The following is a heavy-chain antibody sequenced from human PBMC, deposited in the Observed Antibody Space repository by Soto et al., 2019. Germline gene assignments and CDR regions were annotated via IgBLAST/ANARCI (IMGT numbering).Heavy chain of an antibody. CDR3: ARGLIDDSSGYYFDY. D-gene: IGHD3-22*01. Sequence: QVQLVQSGAEVKKPGASVKVSCKASGYTFTSYYMHWVRQAPGQGLEWMGIINPSGGSTRYAQKFQRRCTRTRDTSTSTVSRELSSLRSEDTAVYYCARGLIDDSSGYYFDYWGQGTLVTVSS. J-gene: IGHJ4*02. V-gene: IGHV1-46*01. CDR1: GYTFTSYY. CDR2: INPSGGST.